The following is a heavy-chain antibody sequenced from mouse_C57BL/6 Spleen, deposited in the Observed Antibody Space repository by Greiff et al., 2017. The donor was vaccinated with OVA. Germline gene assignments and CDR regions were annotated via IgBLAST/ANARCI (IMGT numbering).Heavy chain of an antibody. Sequence: QVQLQQSGPELVKPGASVKISCKASGYAFSSSWMNWVKQRPGKGLEWIGRIYPGDGDTNYNGKFKGKATLTADKSSSTAYMQLSSLTSEDSAVYFCARRGSNWASFAYWGQGTLVTVSA. J-gene: IGHJ3*01. CDR3: ARRGSNWASFAY. V-gene: IGHV1-82*01. D-gene: IGHD4-1*01. CDR2: IYPGDGDT. CDR1: GYAFSSSW.